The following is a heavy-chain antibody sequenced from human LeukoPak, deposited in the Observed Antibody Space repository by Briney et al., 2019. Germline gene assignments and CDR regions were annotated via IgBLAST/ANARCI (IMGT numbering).Heavy chain of an antibody. CDR2: IGTAGDT. J-gene: IGHJ6*03. Sequence: PGGSLRLSCAASGFTFSSYDMHWVRQATGKGLEWVSAIGTAGDTYYPGSVKGRFTISRENAKNSLYLQMNSLRAGDTAVYYCARGPSYYYGSGSYPYYYYMDVWGKGTPVTVSS. D-gene: IGHD3-10*01. CDR3: ARGPSYYYGSGSYPYYYYMDV. CDR1: GFTFSSYD. V-gene: IGHV3-13*01.